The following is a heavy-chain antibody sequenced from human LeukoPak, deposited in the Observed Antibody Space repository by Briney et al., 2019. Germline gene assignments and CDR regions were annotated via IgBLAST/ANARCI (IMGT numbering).Heavy chain of an antibody. V-gene: IGHV3-72*01. D-gene: IGHD1/OR15-1a*01. CDR3: GTIAINANNGMDV. CDR2: SRNTASSHNT. J-gene: IGHJ6*02. CDR1: RFKVSHHY. Sequence: GWSHRLSHPPSRFKVSHHYLDWLRQAPGKGREGVGRSRNTASSHNTQYAPPVESRFTISRDVSARPLYLQMNSLRTEHPAVYYCGTIAINANNGMDVWGQGTPVTVSS.